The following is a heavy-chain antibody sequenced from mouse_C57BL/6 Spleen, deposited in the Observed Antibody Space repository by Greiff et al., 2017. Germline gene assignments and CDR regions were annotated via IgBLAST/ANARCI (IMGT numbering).Heavy chain of an antibody. CDR1: GYTFTSYD. Sequence: QVQLQQSGPELVKPGASVKLSCKASGYTFTSYDINWVKQRPGQGLEWIGWIYPRDGSTKYNEKFKGKATLTVDPSSSTAYMALHSLTAEDSAVYFCARRGDLYDGYYDFDYWGQGTTLTVSS. D-gene: IGHD2-3*01. CDR3: ARRGDLYDGYYDFDY. V-gene: IGHV1-85*01. J-gene: IGHJ2*01. CDR2: IYPRDGST.